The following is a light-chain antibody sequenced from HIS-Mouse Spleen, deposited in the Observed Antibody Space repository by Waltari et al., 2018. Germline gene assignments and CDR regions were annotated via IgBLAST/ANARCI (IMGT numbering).Light chain of an antibody. J-gene: IGLJ1*01. CDR2: EVS. CDR3: SSYTSSSTYV. V-gene: IGLV2-14*01. CDR1: SRDVGGYNY. Sequence: QSALTQPASVSGSPGQSITISCTGTSRDVGGYNYVPRYQQHPGKAPKLMIYEVSNRPSGVSIRFSGSKSGNTASLTISGLQAEDEADYYCSSYTSSSTYVFGTGTKVTVL.